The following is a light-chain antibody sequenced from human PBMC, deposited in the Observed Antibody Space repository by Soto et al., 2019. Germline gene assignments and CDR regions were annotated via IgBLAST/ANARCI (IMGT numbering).Light chain of an antibody. Sequence: QSVLTQPASMSGSPGQSITISCTGTSSDIGGYNYISWYQQLPGKAPKFIIYDVRNRPSGVSNLFSGSRSGNTASLTISGLQAEDVADYYCSSYTSSSTVIFGGGTKLTVL. V-gene: IGLV2-14*01. CDR1: SSDIGGYNY. J-gene: IGLJ2*01. CDR3: SSYTSSSTVI. CDR2: DVR.